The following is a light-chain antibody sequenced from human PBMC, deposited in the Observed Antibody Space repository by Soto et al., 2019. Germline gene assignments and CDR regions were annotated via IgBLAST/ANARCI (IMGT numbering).Light chain of an antibody. V-gene: IGLV1-40*01. Sequence: QSVLTQPPSVSGAPGQRVTISCTGRSSNIGAGYAVHWYQQLPGTAPKLLIYGNDNRPSGVPDRFSGSKSGTSASLAITGHQAEDEADYYCQSYDSSLSYVFGPGTKVTVL. CDR1: SSNIGAGYA. CDR3: QSYDSSLSYV. J-gene: IGLJ1*01. CDR2: GND.